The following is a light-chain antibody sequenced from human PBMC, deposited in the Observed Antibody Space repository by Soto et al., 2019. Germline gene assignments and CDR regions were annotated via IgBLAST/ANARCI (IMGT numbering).Light chain of an antibody. CDR1: SSNIGTGYD. CDR2: GNN. Sequence: QSVLTQPPSVSGAPGQRVTISCTGSSSNIGTGYDRHWYQQVPGTAPKLLIYGNNNRPSGVPDRFSGSKSGTSASLDITGLPAEDEADYYCQSYDSSLSGGVFGTGTKLTVL. V-gene: IGLV1-40*01. J-gene: IGLJ1*01. CDR3: QSYDSSLSGGV.